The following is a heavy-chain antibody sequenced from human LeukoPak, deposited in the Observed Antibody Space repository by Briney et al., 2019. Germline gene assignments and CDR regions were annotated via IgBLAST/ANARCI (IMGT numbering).Heavy chain of an antibody. CDR1: GGSFSGYY. J-gene: IGHJ4*02. CDR2: INHSGST. V-gene: IGHV4-34*01. CDR3: ARGSDYGDSPFDY. D-gene: IGHD4-17*01. Sequence: SETLSLTCAVYGGSFSGYYWSWIRQPPGKGLEWIGEINHSGSTNYNPSLKSRVTISVDTSKNQFPLKLSSVTAADTAVYYCARGSDYGDSPFDYWGQGTLVTVSS.